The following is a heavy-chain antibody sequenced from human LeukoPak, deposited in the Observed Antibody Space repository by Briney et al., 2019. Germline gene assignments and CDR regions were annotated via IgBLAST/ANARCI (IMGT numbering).Heavy chain of an antibody. Sequence: SETLSLTCAVSGASINTHYWSWIRQPPGKGLEWIGYMFDTVTTKNNPSLESRFTLSAETSKNQFSLRLKSVTAADTAVYYCATIKRGNIFGYFDFWGQGIPVTVSS. V-gene: IGHV4-59*11. J-gene: IGHJ4*02. CDR2: MFDTVTT. CDR3: ATIKRGNIFGYFDF. CDR1: GASINTHY. D-gene: IGHD5-18*01.